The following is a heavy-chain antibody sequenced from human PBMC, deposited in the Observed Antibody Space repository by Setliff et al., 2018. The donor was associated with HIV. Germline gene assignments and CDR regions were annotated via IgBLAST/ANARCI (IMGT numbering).Heavy chain of an antibody. CDR2: IYYNGNT. CDR3: ARHGDSSGWFGAVYYGIDA. D-gene: IGHD3-10*01. CDR1: GDSIDRTGYY. Sequence: SETLSLTCNVSGDSIDRTGYYWGWIRQPPGKGLEWIRSIYYNGNTYIKPSLKSRVTISVDTSTNQFSLKLNSVTAADTAVYYCARHGDSSGWFGAVYYGIDAWGQGTTVTVSS. V-gene: IGHV4-39*01. J-gene: IGHJ6*02.